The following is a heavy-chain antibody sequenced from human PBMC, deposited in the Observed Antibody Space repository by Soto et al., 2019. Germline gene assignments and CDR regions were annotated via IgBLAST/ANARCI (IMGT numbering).Heavy chain of an antibody. Sequence: PLETLSLTCTVSGGSMSGNYWSWIRQPPGKGLEWIGYIYYSGSTNYNPSLKSRVTISVDTSKNQFSLKLTSVTAADTAVYFCARGGWYVDYWGQGTLVTVSS. CDR2: IYYSGST. V-gene: IGHV4-59*01. CDR3: ARGGWYVDY. D-gene: IGHD6-19*01. J-gene: IGHJ4*02. CDR1: GGSMSGNY.